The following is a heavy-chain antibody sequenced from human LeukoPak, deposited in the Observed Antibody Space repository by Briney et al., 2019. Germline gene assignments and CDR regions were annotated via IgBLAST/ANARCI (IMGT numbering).Heavy chain of an antibody. Sequence: SETLSLTCTVSGGSISSYYWSWIRQPPGKGLEWIGYIYYSGSTNYNPSLKSRVTISVDTSKNQFSLKLSSVTAADTAVYYCARYLPGYDILTGRNHGDNWFDPWGQGTLVTVSS. D-gene: IGHD3-9*01. CDR1: GGSISSYY. CDR3: ARYLPGYDILTGRNHGDNWFDP. J-gene: IGHJ5*02. V-gene: IGHV4-59*01. CDR2: IYYSGST.